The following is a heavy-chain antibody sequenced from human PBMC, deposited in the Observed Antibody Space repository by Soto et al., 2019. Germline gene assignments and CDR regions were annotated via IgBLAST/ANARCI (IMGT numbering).Heavy chain of an antibody. CDR3: AKAPYYYGSGSYDDSHGMDV. Sequence: GGSLRLSCAASGFTFSSYGMHWVRQAPGKGLEWVAVISYDGSNKYYADSVKGRFTISRDNSKNTLYLQMNSLRAEDTAVYYCAKAPYYYGSGSYDDSHGMDVWGQGTTVTVSS. CDR1: GFTFSSYG. J-gene: IGHJ6*02. V-gene: IGHV3-30*18. D-gene: IGHD3-10*01. CDR2: ISYDGSNK.